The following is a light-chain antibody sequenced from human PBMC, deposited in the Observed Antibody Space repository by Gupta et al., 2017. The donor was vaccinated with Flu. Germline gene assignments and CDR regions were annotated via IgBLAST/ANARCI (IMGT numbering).Light chain of an antibody. J-gene: IGKJ4*01. CDR3: CQYHDSTPYT. V-gene: IGKV3-15*01. CDR2: WAS. CDR1: RSGTTI. Sequence: ATRAVSPVECTTSQCWPSRSGTTIVSWYQQKTGQAPRILSDWASTRAAGGPARCISSRSGAEYTPLISSLQSDDVAVDYCCQYHDSTPYTFGRGTKVEIK.